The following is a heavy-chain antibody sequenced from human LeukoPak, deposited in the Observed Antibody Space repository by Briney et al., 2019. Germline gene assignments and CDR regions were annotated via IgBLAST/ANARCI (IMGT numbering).Heavy chain of an antibody. J-gene: IGHJ4*02. CDR1: GLTFSSYS. V-gene: IGHV3-21*01. Sequence: GGSLRLSCAASGLTFSSYSMNWVRQAPGKGLEWVSSISSSSSYIYYADSVKGRFTISRDNAKNSLYLQMNSLRAEDTAVYYCARGPPGGWGYYDSSGYLGYWGQGTLVTVSS. CDR3: ARGPPGGWGYYDSSGYLGY. D-gene: IGHD3-22*01. CDR2: ISSSSSYI.